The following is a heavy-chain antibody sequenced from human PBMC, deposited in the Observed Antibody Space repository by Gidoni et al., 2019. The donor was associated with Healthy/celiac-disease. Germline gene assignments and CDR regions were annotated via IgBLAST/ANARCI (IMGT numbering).Heavy chain of an antibody. Sequence: QVQLVQSGAEVKKPGSSVKVSCQASGGTFSSYAISWVRQAPGQGLEWMGGIIPIFGTANYAQKFQGRVTITADESTSTAYMELSSLRSEDTAVYYCARGGGRGYCSSTSCPTTFQFDYWGQGTLVTVSS. V-gene: IGHV1-69*01. CDR3: ARGGGRGYCSSTSCPTTFQFDY. D-gene: IGHD2-2*01. CDR2: IIPIFGTA. J-gene: IGHJ4*02. CDR1: GGTFSSYA.